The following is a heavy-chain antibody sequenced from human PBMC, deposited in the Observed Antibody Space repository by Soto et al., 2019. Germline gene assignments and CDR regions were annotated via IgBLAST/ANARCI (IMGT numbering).Heavy chain of an antibody. CDR2: VYHTGDT. D-gene: IGHD2-21*02. J-gene: IGHJ5*02. CDR3: AREIVTAGGNNYFDP. CDR1: GGTVASSHW. Sequence: SETRSLTCGVSGGTVASSHWWSWVRQSPGRGLEWIGNVYHTGDTNLNPSLQSRVTFSVDKSNNQFSLRLTSVTAADTAVYFCAREIVTAGGNNYFDPWGPGTLVTVSS. V-gene: IGHV4-4*02.